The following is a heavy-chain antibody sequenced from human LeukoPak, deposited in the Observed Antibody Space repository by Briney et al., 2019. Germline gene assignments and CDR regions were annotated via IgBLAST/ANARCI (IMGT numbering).Heavy chain of an antibody. CDR1: GGFIGSYY. Sequence: SETLSLTCTVSGGFIGSYYWSWIRQPPGKGLEWIGYIYYSGSTNYNPSLKSRVTISVDTSKNQFSLKLSSVAAADTAVYYCARGPHCNNGVCYYFDAWGQGTLVTVSS. V-gene: IGHV4-59*01. J-gene: IGHJ4*02. CDR3: ARGPHCNNGVCYYFDA. D-gene: IGHD2-8*01. CDR2: IYYSGST.